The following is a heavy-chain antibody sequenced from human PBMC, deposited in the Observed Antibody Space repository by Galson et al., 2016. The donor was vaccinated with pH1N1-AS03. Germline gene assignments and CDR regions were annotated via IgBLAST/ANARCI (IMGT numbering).Heavy chain of an antibody. CDR1: GYTFTRHH. J-gene: IGHJ3*01. D-gene: IGHD6-19*01. CDR2: IYPTGDGK. CDR3: ARDSGGWAVDF. Sequence: SVKVSCKASGYTFTRHHMHWVRQAPGQGLEWMGIIYPTGDGKNYAQKFQGRVTMTRDTSTSTFYMVLSSLISDDTAVYFCARDSGGWAVDFWGQGTEVTVSS. V-gene: IGHV1-46*01.